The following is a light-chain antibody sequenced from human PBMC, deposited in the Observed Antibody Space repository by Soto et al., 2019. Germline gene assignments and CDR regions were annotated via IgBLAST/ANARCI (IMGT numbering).Light chain of an antibody. CDR3: MQGSHWPPIT. J-gene: IGKJ5*01. V-gene: IGKV2-30*02. Sequence: DIVMTQTPLASYVTLGQPASISCSSSHSLVHSDGIAYFSWFQQRPGQSPRRLSYKVSNREAGFPDRFSGSGSGTDFTLKISRVEAEDVGLYYCMQGSHWPPITFGQGTRLEIK. CDR2: KVS. CDR1: HSLVHSDGIAY.